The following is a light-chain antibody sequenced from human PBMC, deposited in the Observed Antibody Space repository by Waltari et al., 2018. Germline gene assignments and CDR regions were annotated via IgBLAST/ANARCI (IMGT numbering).Light chain of an antibody. CDR2: EGG. CDR3: QVTHTSGDPSYV. J-gene: IGLJ1*01. CDR1: SLGRHS. V-gene: IGLV3-21*02. Sequence: SSVLIQPPSVAVPPGPPPSITCGGDSLGRHSVLWYRLRQGQAPEGVVSEGGDRLPGIPGGFSAFNSGNTATLTISRVEAVDEADYYCQVTHTSGDPSYVFGSGTKVTVL.